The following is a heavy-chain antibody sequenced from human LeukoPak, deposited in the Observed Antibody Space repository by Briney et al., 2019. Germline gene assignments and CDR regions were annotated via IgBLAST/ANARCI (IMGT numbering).Heavy chain of an antibody. V-gene: IGHV4-30-4*08. CDR2: IYYSGST. J-gene: IGHJ4*02. CDR1: GGSISSGDYY. Sequence: SQTLSLTCTVSGGSISSGDYYWSWIRQPPGKGLEWIGYIYYSGSTYYHPSLKSRVTISVDTSKNQFSLRLSSVTAADTAVYYCARTKYSSGWYVVRSGDPFDYWGQGTLVTASS. D-gene: IGHD6-19*01. CDR3: ARTKYSSGWYVVRSGDPFDY.